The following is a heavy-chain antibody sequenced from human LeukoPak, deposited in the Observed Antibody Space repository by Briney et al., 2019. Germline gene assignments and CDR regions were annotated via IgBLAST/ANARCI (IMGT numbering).Heavy chain of an antibody. D-gene: IGHD1-26*01. CDR1: GFTFSSYS. CDR2: ISSSSSYI. CDR3: ARETSGSYDDY. V-gene: IGHV3-21*01. J-gene: IGHJ4*02. Sequence: GGSLRLSCAASGFTFSSYSMNWVRQAPGKGLEWVSSISSSSSYIYYADSVKGRFTISRDNAKNSLYLQMNSLRAEDTAVYYCARETSGSYDDYWGQGTLVTVSS.